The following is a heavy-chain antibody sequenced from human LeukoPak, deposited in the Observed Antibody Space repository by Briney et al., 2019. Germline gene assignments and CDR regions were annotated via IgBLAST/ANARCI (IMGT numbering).Heavy chain of an antibody. CDR2: ISGSGGST. J-gene: IGHJ4*02. V-gene: IGHV3-23*01. CDR1: GFTFSSYA. CDR3: ASEYYYDSSGYYHDY. D-gene: IGHD3-22*01. Sequence: GGSLRLSCAASGFTFSSYAMSWVRQAPGKGLEWVSAISGSGGSTYYADSVKGRFTISRDNSKNTLYLQMNSLRAEDTAVYYCASEYYYDSSGYYHDYWGQGTLVTVFS.